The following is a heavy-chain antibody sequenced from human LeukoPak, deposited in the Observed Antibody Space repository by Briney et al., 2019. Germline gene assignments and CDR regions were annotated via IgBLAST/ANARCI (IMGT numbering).Heavy chain of an antibody. D-gene: IGHD6-6*01. V-gene: IGHV3-30-3*01. Sequence: GGSLRLSCAASGFTFSSYAMHWVRQAPGKGLEWVAVISYDGSNKYYADSVKGRFTISRDNSKNTLYLQMNSLRAEDTAAYYCARSSSPDQIYFDYWGQGTLVTVSS. CDR3: ARSSSPDQIYFDY. CDR1: GFTFSSYA. CDR2: ISYDGSNK. J-gene: IGHJ4*02.